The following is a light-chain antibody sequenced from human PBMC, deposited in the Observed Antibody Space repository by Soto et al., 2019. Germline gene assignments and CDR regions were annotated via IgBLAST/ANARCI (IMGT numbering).Light chain of an antibody. Sequence: DIQMTQSPSSLSASVGDRVTITCRASQDINNYLAWYQQKPGKVPKLLLYGASTLQSGVPSRFSGSGSGTEFTLTISSLQPEDVATYYCQKFNSAPWTFGQGTKVEIK. CDR1: QDINNY. CDR2: GAS. CDR3: QKFNSAPWT. V-gene: IGKV1-27*01. J-gene: IGKJ1*01.